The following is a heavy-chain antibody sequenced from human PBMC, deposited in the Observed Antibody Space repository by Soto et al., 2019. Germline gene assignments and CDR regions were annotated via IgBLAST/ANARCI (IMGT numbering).Heavy chain of an antibody. CDR1: GYSVSSNTAA. D-gene: IGHD2-21*02. Sequence: PSQTLSLTCAISGYSVSSNTAAWNWIRSSPSRGLEWLGRTYYRSNWRHDYAVSVKSRITVNPDTSKNHFSLQLNSVTPDDTAVYYCAKGGIVVVTALYHWGQGTLVTVSS. J-gene: IGHJ5*02. CDR3: AKGGIVVVTALYH. CDR2: TYYRSNWRH. V-gene: IGHV6-1*01.